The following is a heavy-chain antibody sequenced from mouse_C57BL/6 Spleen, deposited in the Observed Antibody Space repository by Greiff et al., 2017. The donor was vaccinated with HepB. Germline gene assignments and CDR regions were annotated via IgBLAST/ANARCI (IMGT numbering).Heavy chain of an antibody. J-gene: IGHJ2*01. CDR1: GYTFTSYW. CDR2: IYPSDGYT. CDR3: ARESRLGYGPKGNYFDY. D-gene: IGHD2-10*02. Sequence: QVQLQQPGAELVRPGTSVKLSCKASGYTFTSYWMHWVKQRPGQGLEWIGVIYPSDGYTNYNQKFKGKATLTVDKSSSTAYMQLSSLTSEDSAVYYCARESRLGYGPKGNYFDYWGQGTTLTVSS. V-gene: IGHV1-59*01.